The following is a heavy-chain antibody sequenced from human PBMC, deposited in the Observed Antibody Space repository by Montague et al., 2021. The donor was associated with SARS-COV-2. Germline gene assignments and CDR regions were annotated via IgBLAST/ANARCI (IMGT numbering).Heavy chain of an antibody. D-gene: IGHD3-9*01. Sequence: PALVKPTQTLTLTCPFSGFSLSTSGVGVGWLLQPPGKALEWLALIYWYAGERYSPSLKSRLTINKDTSKNQVVLTMTNMDPVDTATYYCAQSSDVLRYFDWTYKMRGFDYWGQGTLVTVSS. J-gene: IGHJ4*02. V-gene: IGHV2-5*01. CDR3: AQSSDVLRYFDWTYKMRGFDY. CDR1: GFSLSTSGVG. CDR2: IYWYAGE.